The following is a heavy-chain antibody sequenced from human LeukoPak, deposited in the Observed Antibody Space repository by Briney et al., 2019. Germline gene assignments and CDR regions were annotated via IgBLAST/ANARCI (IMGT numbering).Heavy chain of an antibody. CDR3: ARGVLRRNWFDP. CDR1: GGSFSGYY. J-gene: IGHJ5*02. V-gene: IGHV4-34*01. CDR2: INHSGST. D-gene: IGHD2-8*02. Sequence: PSETLSLTCAVYGGSFSGYYWSWIRQPPGKGLEWIGEINHSGSTNYNPSLKSRVTISVDTSKNQFSLKLSSVTAADTAVYYCARGVLRRNWFDPWGQGTLVTVSS.